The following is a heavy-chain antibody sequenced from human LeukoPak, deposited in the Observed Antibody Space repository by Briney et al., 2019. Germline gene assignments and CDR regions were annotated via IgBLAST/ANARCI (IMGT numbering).Heavy chain of an antibody. Sequence: SETLSLTCAVSGYSISSGYYRGWIRQPPGKGLEWIGNIYHSGSTYYNPSLKSRVTISVDTSKNQFSLKLSSVTAADTAVYYCARMGSSGYYYQAFDYWGQGTLVTVSS. CDR2: IYHSGST. CDR1: GYSISSGYY. J-gene: IGHJ4*02. CDR3: ARMGSSGYYYQAFDY. V-gene: IGHV4-38-2*01. D-gene: IGHD3-22*01.